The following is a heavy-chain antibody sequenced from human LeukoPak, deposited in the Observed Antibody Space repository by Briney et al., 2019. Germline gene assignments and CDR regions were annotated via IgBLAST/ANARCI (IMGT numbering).Heavy chain of an antibody. CDR2: IYHSGST. CDR1: GGSISSGGYY. Sequence: DPSQTLTLTCTVFGGSISSGGYYWSWIRQPPGKGLEWIGYIYHSGSTYYNASLKSRVTISVDRSKNQFSLKLSSVTAADTAVYYCARLRVSVDYWGQGTLVTVSS. D-gene: IGHD6-13*01. J-gene: IGHJ4*02. CDR3: ARLRVSVDY. V-gene: IGHV4-30-2*01.